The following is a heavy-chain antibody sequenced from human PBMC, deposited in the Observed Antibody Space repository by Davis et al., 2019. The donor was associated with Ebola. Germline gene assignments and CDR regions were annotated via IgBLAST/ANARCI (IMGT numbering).Heavy chain of an antibody. D-gene: IGHD3-10*01. V-gene: IGHV1-18*04. J-gene: IGHJ4*02. CDR1: GYTFISYG. CDR3: ARGSSDYYGSGSYSNPFDY. Sequence: ASVKVSCKASGYTFISYGISWVRQAPGQGLEWMGWISTHRGNTDYGQTFQGRVTLTADTSTSTAYMELRSLKSDDTAVYYCARGSSDYYGSGSYSNPFDYWGQGTLVSVSS. CDR2: ISTHRGNT.